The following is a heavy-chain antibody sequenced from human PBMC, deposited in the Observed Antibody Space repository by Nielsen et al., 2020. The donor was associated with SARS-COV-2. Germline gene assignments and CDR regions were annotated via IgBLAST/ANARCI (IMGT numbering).Heavy chain of an antibody. D-gene: IGHD1-26*01. Sequence: SETLSLTCTVSGGSISSGGHYWSWIRQHPGKGLEWIGYIYYSGGTYYYNPSLKSRITISVDTSKNQFSLKLSSVTAADTAVYYCARGHIVGTTAKNWFDPWGQGTLVTVSS. J-gene: IGHJ5*02. CDR3: ARGHIVGTTAKNWFDP. CDR2: IYYSGGTY. CDR1: GGSISSGGHY. V-gene: IGHV4-31*03.